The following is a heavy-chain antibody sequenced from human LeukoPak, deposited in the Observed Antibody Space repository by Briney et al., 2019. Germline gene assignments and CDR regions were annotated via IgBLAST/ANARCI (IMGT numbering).Heavy chain of an antibody. D-gene: IGHD2/OR15-2a*01. CDR3: ASLQNVPSYYYYYVMDV. V-gene: IGHV3-74*01. CDR2: INSDGSTT. J-gene: IGHJ6*02. Sequence: PGVSLRLSCAASGFTFSNYWMHWVRQAPGKGLVWVSRINSDGSTTNYADSVKGRFTISRDNAKNTLFLQMNSLRAEDTAVYYCASLQNVPSYYYYYVMDVWGQGTTVTVSS. CDR1: GFTFSNYW.